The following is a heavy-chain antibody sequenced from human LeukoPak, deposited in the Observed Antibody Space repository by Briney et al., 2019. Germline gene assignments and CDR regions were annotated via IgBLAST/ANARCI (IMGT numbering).Heavy chain of an antibody. D-gene: IGHD3-10*01. V-gene: IGHV3-23*01. J-gene: IGHJ4*02. CDR2: ISGSGGST. Sequence: PGGTLRLSCAASGFTFRTSGMSWVRQAPGKGLEWVSAISGSGGSTYYADSVKGRFTISRDNSKNTLYLQMNSLRAEDTAVYYCAKDGNRYYYGSGSYYKDYWGQGTLVTVSS. CDR1: GFTFRTSG. CDR3: AKDGNRYYYGSGSYYKDY.